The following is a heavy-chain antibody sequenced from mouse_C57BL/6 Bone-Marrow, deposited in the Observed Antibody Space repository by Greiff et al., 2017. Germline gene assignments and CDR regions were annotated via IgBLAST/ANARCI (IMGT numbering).Heavy chain of an antibody. D-gene: IGHD2-3*01. Sequence: VQLQQSGAELARPGASVKLSCKASGYTFTSYGISWVKQRTGQGLEWIGEIYPRSGNTYYNEKFKGKATLTADKSSSTAYMELRSLTSEDSAVYFCARRRDYDGYYAMDYWGQGTSVTVSS. CDR3: ARRRDYDGYYAMDY. J-gene: IGHJ4*01. CDR2: IYPRSGNT. CDR1: GYTFTSYG. V-gene: IGHV1-81*01.